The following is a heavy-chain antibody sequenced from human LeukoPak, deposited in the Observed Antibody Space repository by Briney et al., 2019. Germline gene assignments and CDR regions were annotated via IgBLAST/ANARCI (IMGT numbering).Heavy chain of an antibody. CDR2: MSGSGTTI. J-gene: IGHJ4*02. Sequence: GGSLRPSCAASGFTFSNFGMNWVRQAPGRGLEWVAYMSGSGTTIYYAGSVKGRFTIVRDNANDSLYLHMNSLRDEDTAVYYCARVRVGNYLDCWGQGTLVTVSS. V-gene: IGHV3-48*02. D-gene: IGHD3-10*01. CDR1: GFTFSNFG. CDR3: ARVRVGNYLDC.